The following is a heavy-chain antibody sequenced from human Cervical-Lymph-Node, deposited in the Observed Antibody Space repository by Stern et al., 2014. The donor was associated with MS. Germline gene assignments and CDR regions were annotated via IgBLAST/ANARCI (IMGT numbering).Heavy chain of an antibody. D-gene: IGHD3-3*01. J-gene: IGHJ4*02. V-gene: IGHV4-31*03. CDR2: IYYSGST. CDR3: ARVSYDFWSGYYVFDY. Sequence: QVQLQESGPGLVKPSQTLSLTCTVSGGSISSGRYYWSWIRQHPGKGLEGIGYIYYSGSTYYNPSLKSRVTISVDTSKNQFSLKLSSVTAADTAVYYCARVSYDFWSGYYVFDYWGQGTLVTVSS. CDR1: GGSISSGRYY.